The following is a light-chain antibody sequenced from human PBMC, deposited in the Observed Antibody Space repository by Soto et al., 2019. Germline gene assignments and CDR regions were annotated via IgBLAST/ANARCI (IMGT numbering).Light chain of an antibody. CDR2: LGS. J-gene: IGKJ4*01. Sequence: DIVMTQSPLSLPVTPGEPASISCRSSQSLLQSNGYNYLDWFLQKPGQSPQLLIYLGSNRASGVPARFSGSGSGTDFTLKISRVEAEDVGIYYCMQALQSPLTFGGGTKVEIK. CDR3: MQALQSPLT. V-gene: IGKV2-28*01. CDR1: QSLLQSNGYNY.